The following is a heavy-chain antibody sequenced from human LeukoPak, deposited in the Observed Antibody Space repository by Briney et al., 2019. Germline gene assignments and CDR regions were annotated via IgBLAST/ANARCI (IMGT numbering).Heavy chain of an antibody. D-gene: IGHD6-19*01. CDR1: GYTLTELS. J-gene: IGHJ4*02. Sequence: GASVKVSCKVSGYTLTELSMHWVRQAPGKGLEWMGGFDPEDGETIYAQKFQGRVTMTEDTSTDTAYMELCSLRSEDTAVYYCATARLYSGWYYFDYWGQGTLVTVSS. CDR2: FDPEDGET. CDR3: ATARLYSGWYYFDY. V-gene: IGHV1-24*01.